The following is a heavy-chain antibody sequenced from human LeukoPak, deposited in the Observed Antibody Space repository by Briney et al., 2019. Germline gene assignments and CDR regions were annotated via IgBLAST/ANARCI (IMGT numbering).Heavy chain of an antibody. CDR1: GGSVSSGSYY. V-gene: IGHV4-61*01. CDR3: ARDRHYYDSSGYYTPVYYYYGMDV. Sequence: KPSETLSLTCTVSGGSVSSGSYYWSWIRQPPGKGLEWIGYIYYSGSTNYNLSLKSRVTISVDTSKNQFSLKLSSVTAADTAVYYCARDRHYYDSSGYYTPVYYYYGMDVWGQGTTVTVSS. D-gene: IGHD3-22*01. J-gene: IGHJ6*02. CDR2: IYYSGST.